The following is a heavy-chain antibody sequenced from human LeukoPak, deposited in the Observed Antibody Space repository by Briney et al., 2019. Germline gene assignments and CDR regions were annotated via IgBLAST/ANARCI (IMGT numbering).Heavy chain of an antibody. Sequence: SETLSLTCTVSGGSISSGAYYWSWIRQHPGKGLEWIGNIYYSGSTYYNPSLKSRVTISVDTSKNQFSLKLSSVTAADTAVYYRARGIAGDPEYFQHWGQGTLVTVSS. J-gene: IGHJ1*01. V-gene: IGHV4-31*03. D-gene: IGHD6-13*01. CDR1: GGSISSGAYY. CDR3: ARGIAGDPEYFQH. CDR2: IYYSGST.